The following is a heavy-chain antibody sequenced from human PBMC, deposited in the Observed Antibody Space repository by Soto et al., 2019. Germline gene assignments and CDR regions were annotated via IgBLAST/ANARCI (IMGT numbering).Heavy chain of an antibody. V-gene: IGHV4-4*03. CDR3: ARTYSSTRSGYYDGMDV. Sequence: RVTIPLPCVVSGGSISSSNWLGWFRQPQRKGLEWIGEVYHSGSTNYNPSLKSRVTISVDKSKNQFSMKLSSVTAADTAVYYCARTYSSTRSGYYDGMDVWGQGTMVT. CDR2: VYHSGST. CDR1: GGSISSSNW. J-gene: IGHJ6*02. D-gene: IGHD6-13*01.